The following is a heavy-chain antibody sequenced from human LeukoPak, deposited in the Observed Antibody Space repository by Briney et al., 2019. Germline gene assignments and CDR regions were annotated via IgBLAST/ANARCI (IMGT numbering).Heavy chain of an antibody. J-gene: IGHJ5*02. CDR3: ARVVWLVVAPGEYWFDP. Sequence: GATVKVSCKASGYTFTSYGISWVRQAPGQGLEWMGWISAYNGNTNYAQKLQGRVTMTTDTSTSTAYMELRSLRSDDTAVYYCARVVWLVVAPGEYWFDPWGQGTLVTVSP. D-gene: IGHD3-16*01. V-gene: IGHV1-18*01. CDR1: GYTFTSYG. CDR2: ISAYNGNT.